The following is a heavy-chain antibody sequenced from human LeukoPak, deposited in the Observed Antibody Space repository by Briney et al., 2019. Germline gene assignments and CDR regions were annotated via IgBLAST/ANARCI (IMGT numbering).Heavy chain of an antibody. CDR3: ARVSSWYRGEYFQH. J-gene: IGHJ1*01. CDR2: INHSGST. D-gene: IGHD6-13*01. Sequence: SETLSLTXAVYGGSFSGYYWSWIRQPPGKGLEWIGEINHSGSTNYNPSLKSRVTISVDTSKNQFSLKLSSVTAADTAVYYCARVSSWYRGEYFQHWGQGTLVTVSS. CDR1: GGSFSGYY. V-gene: IGHV4-34*01.